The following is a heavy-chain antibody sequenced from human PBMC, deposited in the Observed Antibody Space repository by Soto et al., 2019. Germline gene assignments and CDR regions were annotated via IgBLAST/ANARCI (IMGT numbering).Heavy chain of an antibody. V-gene: IGHV3-33*01. J-gene: IGHJ4*02. D-gene: IGHD1-1*01. CDR2: IWYDGTNK. Sequence: PGGSLRLSCAASRFTFSSYGMHWVRQAPGRGLEWVAVIWYDGTNKYYADSVKGRFTISRDNSKNTLYLQMNSLRAEDTAMYYCARSGDNYNRLDYWGQGTPVTVSS. CDR1: RFTFSSYG. CDR3: ARSGDNYNRLDY.